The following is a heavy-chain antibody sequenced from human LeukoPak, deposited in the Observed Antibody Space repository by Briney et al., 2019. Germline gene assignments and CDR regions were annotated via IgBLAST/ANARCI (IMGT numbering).Heavy chain of an antibody. CDR2: IYYSGST. CDR1: GGSISSYY. V-gene: IGHV4-59*01. J-gene: IGHJ2*01. CDR3: ARRGANSGSYLHFDL. Sequence: SETLSLTCTVSGGSISSYYWSWIRQPAGKGLEWIGNIYYSGSTSYNPSLKSRVTISVDTSKNQFSLKLSSLTAADTAVYYCARRGANSGSYLHFDLWGRGTLVTVSS. D-gene: IGHD1-26*01.